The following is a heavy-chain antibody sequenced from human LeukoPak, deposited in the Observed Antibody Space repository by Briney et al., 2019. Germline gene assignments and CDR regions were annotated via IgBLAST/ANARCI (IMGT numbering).Heavy chain of an antibody. Sequence: GGSLRLSCAASGFTFSSYGMHWVRQAPGKGLEWVAVIWYDGSNKYYADSVKGRFTISRDNSKNTLYLQMNSLRAEDTAVYYCAKDLIVVVVAATDWFDPWGQGTLVTVSS. V-gene: IGHV3-33*06. D-gene: IGHD2-15*01. J-gene: IGHJ5*02. CDR3: AKDLIVVVVAATDWFDP. CDR2: IWYDGSNK. CDR1: GFTFSSYG.